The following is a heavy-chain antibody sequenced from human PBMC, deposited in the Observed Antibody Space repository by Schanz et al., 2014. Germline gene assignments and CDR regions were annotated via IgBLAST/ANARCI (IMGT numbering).Heavy chain of an antibody. CDR3: ARDLIAAAESWIDP. J-gene: IGHJ5*02. Sequence: QGQLVQSGAEVKKPGASVKVSCQASGYTLKDHAMHWVRQAPGQSLEWLGWINPSNGNTHYSPRLNGRVSISSDTAASTVYLHFSSLKSDDTAVYYCARDLIAAAESWIDPWGQGTPITVSS. CDR1: GYTLKDHA. V-gene: IGHV1-3*01. D-gene: IGHD6-13*01. CDR2: INPSNGNT.